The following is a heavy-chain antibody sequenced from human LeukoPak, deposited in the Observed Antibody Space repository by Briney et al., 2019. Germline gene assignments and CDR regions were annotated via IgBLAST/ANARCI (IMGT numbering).Heavy chain of an antibody. D-gene: IGHD3-10*01. J-gene: IGHJ4*02. CDR2: IIPIFGTA. V-gene: IGHV1-69*13. Sequence: VASAKVSCKASGGTFCSYAISWVRQAPGQGLEWMGGIIPIFGTANYAQKFQGRVTITADESTSTAYMELSSLRSEDTAVYYCAILASFGELLYYFDYWGQGTLVTVSS. CDR1: GGTFCSYA. CDR3: AILASFGELLYYFDY.